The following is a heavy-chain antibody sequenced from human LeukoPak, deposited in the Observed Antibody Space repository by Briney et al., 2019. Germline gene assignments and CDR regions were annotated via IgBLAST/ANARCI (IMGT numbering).Heavy chain of an antibody. V-gene: IGHV3-15*01. D-gene: IGHD5-12*01. J-gene: IGHJ3*02. CDR1: GFTFINAW. Sequence: GGSLRLSCAASGFTFINAWMSWVRQAPGKGLEWVGRIKSKTDGGTTDYAAPMKGRFTISRDDSKNTLYLQMNSLKTEDTAVYYWTTVDPWRDAFDIWGQGTMVTVSS. CDR3: TTVDPWRDAFDI. CDR2: IKSKTDGGTT.